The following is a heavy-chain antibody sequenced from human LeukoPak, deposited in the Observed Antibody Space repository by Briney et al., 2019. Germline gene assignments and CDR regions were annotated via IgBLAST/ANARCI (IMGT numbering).Heavy chain of an antibody. CDR3: AKDLDYYDSSGYFDY. CDR1: GFTFSSYA. D-gene: IGHD3-22*01. Sequence: GGSLRLSCAASGFTFSSYAMSWVRQAPGKGLEWVSAISGSGGSTYYADSVKGRFTISRDNSKNTLYLQMNSLRAEDTAVYYCAKDLDYYDSSGYFDYWGQGTLVTVSS. J-gene: IGHJ4*02. CDR2: ISGSGGST. V-gene: IGHV3-23*01.